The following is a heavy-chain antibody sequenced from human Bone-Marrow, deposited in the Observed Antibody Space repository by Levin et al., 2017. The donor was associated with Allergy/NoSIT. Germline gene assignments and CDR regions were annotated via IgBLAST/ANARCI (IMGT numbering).Heavy chain of an antibody. J-gene: IGHJ4*02. CDR2: ISYDESHK. CDR1: GLTFSAYG. V-gene: IGHV3-33*05. CDR3: TRDRGEWGQFYFDY. D-gene: IGHD1-26*01. Sequence: GGSLRLSCAASGLTFSAYGMHWVRQAPGRGLEWVAVISYDESHKYYADSVKGRFTISRDNSKNTLYLQMNSLRAEDTAVYYCTRDRGEWGQFYFDYWGQGTLVTVSS.